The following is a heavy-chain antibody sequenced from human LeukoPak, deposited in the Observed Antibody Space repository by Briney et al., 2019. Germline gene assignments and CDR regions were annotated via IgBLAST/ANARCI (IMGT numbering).Heavy chain of an antibody. Sequence: GGSLRLSCGASGFTFSSYGMHWVRQAPGKGLEWVAVIWYDGSNKYYADSVKGRFTISRDNSKNTLYLQMNSLRAEDTAVYYCARDGGSSSWNHYYYYGMDVWGQGTTVTVSS. D-gene: IGHD6-13*01. CDR3: ARDGGSSSWNHYYYYGMDV. J-gene: IGHJ6*02. V-gene: IGHV3-33*01. CDR2: IWYDGSNK. CDR1: GFTFSSYG.